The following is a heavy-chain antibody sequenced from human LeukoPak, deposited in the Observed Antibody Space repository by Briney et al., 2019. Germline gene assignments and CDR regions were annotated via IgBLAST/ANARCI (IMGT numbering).Heavy chain of an antibody. Sequence: PGRSLRLSCVASGFTFDDYAMHWVRQAPGKGLEWVSGISWNSNTIGYADSVKGRFTISRDNAKNSLYLQMNSLRAEDTAVYYCVVPAANDAFDIWGQGTMVTVSS. CDR2: ISWNSNTI. D-gene: IGHD2-2*01. J-gene: IGHJ3*02. V-gene: IGHV3-9*01. CDR3: VVPAANDAFDI. CDR1: GFTFDDYA.